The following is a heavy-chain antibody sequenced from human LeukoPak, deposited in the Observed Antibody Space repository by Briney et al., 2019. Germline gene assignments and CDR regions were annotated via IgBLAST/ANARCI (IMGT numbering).Heavy chain of an antibody. D-gene: IGHD7-27*01. CDR3: ARASVMDTGDLSAGAFDI. CDR2: IYYSGST. Sequence: SETLSLTCTVSGGSISSGGYYWSWIRQHPGKGLEWIGYIYYSGSTYYNPSLKSRVTISVDTSKNQFSLKLSSVTAADTAVYYCARASVMDTGDLSAGAFDIWGQGTMVTVSS. CDR1: GGSISSGGYY. V-gene: IGHV4-31*03. J-gene: IGHJ3*02.